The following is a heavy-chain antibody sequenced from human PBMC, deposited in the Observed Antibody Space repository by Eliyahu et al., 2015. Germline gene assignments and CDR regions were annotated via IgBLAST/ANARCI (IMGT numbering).Heavy chain of an antibody. D-gene: IGHD6-6*01. Sequence: QVQLQESGPGLVKPSETLSLTCTVSGGSISSYYWSWIRQPPGKGLEWIGYIYYSGSTNYNPSLKSRVTISVDTSKNQFSLKLSSVTAADTAVYYCARDPGYPATTSSRDSSSANGAFDIWGQGTMVTVSS. CDR3: ARDPGYPATTSSRDSSSANGAFDI. V-gene: IGHV4-59*01. CDR2: IYYSGST. J-gene: IGHJ3*02. CDR1: GGSISSYY.